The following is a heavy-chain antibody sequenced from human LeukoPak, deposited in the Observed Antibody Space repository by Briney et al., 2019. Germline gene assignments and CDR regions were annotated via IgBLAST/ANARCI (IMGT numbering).Heavy chain of an antibody. D-gene: IGHD6-13*01. V-gene: IGHV1-69*05. Sequence: GASVKVSCKASGGTFSSYAISWVRQAPGQGLEWMGGIIPIFGTANYAQKFQGRVTITTDESTSTAYMELSSLRSEDTAVYYCANPGYSSSWYDRNYYYYYMDVWGKGTTVTVSS. CDR1: GGTFSSYA. CDR2: IIPIFGTA. CDR3: ANPGYSSSWYDRNYYYYYMDV. J-gene: IGHJ6*03.